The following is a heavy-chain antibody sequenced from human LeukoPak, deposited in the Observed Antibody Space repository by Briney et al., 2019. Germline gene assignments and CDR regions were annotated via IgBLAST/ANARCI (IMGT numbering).Heavy chain of an antibody. CDR1: GFTLNNNY. CDR2: IYTDGTT. Sequence: GGSLRLSCVASGFTLNNNYMSWVRQTPGKGLEWVSVIYTDGTTFYADSVKGRFTISRDNSKNTLYLQMNSLRAEDTAVYYCAGDFWSGYERSAFDYWGQGTLVTVSS. J-gene: IGHJ4*02. D-gene: IGHD3-3*01. CDR3: AGDFWSGYERSAFDY. V-gene: IGHV3-53*01.